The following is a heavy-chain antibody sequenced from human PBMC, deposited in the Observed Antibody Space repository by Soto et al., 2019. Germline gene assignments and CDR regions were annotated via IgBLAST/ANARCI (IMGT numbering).Heavy chain of an antibody. V-gene: IGHV3-33*01. CDR2: IWYDGSNK. CDR3: ARGSHLTAMAHYYYYGMDV. D-gene: IGHD5-18*01. Sequence: GGSLRLSCAASGFTFSSYGMHWVRQAPGKGLEWVAVIWYDGSNKYYADSVKGRFTISRDNSENTLYLQMNSLRAEDTAVYYCARGSHLTAMAHYYYYGMDVWGQGTTVTVSS. J-gene: IGHJ6*02. CDR1: GFTFSSYG.